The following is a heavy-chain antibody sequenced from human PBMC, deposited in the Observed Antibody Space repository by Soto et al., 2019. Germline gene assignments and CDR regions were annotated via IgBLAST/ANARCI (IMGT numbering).Heavy chain of an antibody. CDR1: GGSVSSPKYF. Sequence: QMQLQESGPGLVKPSETLSLACTVSGGSVSSPKYFWSWIRQPPGKGLEWVAYIYNNGKTNYNPSLKSRATISVDTAKNQCSPKLPSVTGADSAGYFCARTVMPVGNLPAFDHWGQGVLVTVSS. CDR2: IYNNGKT. CDR3: ARTVMPVGNLPAFDH. V-gene: IGHV4-61*01. J-gene: IGHJ4*02. D-gene: IGHD7-27*01.